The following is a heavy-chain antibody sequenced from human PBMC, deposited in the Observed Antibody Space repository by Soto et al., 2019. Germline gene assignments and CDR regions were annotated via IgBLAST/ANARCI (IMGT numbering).Heavy chain of an antibody. CDR2: IIPVFGTV. CDR3: ARGYCSGGSCFKYNYHGMDV. J-gene: IGHJ6*02. CDR1: GGTVSSYA. Sequence: QVQLVQSGAEVKKPGSSVKVSCKASGGTVSSYAISWVRQAPGQGLEWMGGIIPVFGTVNYAQKLQGRVTITADESRSTAYMELSSLRSEDTAVYYCARGYCSGGSCFKYNYHGMDVWGQGTTVTVSS. D-gene: IGHD2-15*01. V-gene: IGHV1-69*12.